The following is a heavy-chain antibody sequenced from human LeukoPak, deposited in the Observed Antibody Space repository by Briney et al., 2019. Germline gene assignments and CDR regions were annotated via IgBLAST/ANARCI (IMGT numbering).Heavy chain of an antibody. CDR2: ISSNGGST. CDR3: AKDLHSSGWYDHFDY. J-gene: IGHJ4*02. CDR1: GFTFSTYA. D-gene: IGHD6-19*01. Sequence: PGGSLRLSCAASGFTFSTYAMQWVRQAPGKGLEFVSAISSNGGSTYYANSVKGRFTISRDNSKNTLYLQMNSLRAEDTAVYYCAKDLHSSGWYDHFDYWGQGTLVTVSS. V-gene: IGHV3-64*01.